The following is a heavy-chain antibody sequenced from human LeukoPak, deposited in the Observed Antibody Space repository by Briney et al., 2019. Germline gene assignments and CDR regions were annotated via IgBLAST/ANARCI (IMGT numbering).Heavy chain of an antibody. CDR3: ASGKYRYGDNWFDP. CDR1: GFTFSSYA. D-gene: IGHD5-18*01. CDR2: ISYDGSNK. V-gene: IGHV3-30*04. Sequence: GGSLRLSCAASGFTFSSYAMHWVRQAPGKGLEWVAGISYDGSNKYYADSVKGRFTISRDNSKNTLYLQMNSLRAEDTAVYFCASGKYRYGDNWFDPWGQGTLVTVSS. J-gene: IGHJ5*02.